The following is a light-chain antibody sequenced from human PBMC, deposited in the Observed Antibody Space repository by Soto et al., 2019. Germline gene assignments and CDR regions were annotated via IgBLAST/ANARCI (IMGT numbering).Light chain of an antibody. V-gene: IGLV1-40*01. J-gene: IGLJ3*02. CDR1: TSTIGAGYD. CDR2: GNI. CDR3: QSYDSSLSGGV. Sequence: QSVLTQPPSVSGAPGQRVTISCTGNTSTIGAGYDVHWYQQLPGTAPKLLIYGNINRPSGVPDRFSGSKSGTSASLAITGLQAEDEADYDCQSYDSSLSGGVFGGGTKLTVL.